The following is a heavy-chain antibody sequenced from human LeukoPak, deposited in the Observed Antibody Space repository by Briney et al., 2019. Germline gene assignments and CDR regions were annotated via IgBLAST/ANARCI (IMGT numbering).Heavy chain of an antibody. CDR3: ARSPPEYSSSSPYYYYYMDV. Sequence: GSSVKVSCKASGGTFSTFPISWVREAPGQGLEWVGGIIPIFGTANYAQKFQGRVTITTDESTSTAYMELSSLRSEDTAVYYCARSPPEYSSSSPYYYYYMDVWGKGTTVTVSS. CDR1: GGTFSTFP. V-gene: IGHV1-69*05. CDR2: IIPIFGTA. D-gene: IGHD6-6*01. J-gene: IGHJ6*03.